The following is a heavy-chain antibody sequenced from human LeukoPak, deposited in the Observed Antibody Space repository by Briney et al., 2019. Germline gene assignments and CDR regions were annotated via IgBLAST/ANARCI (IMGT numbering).Heavy chain of an antibody. CDR1: GYTFTDYY. CDR3: ARADSGGSAFEY. D-gene: IGHD2-15*01. J-gene: IGHJ4*02. Sequence: ASVKVSCKASGYTFTDYYMHWVRQVPGQGLEWVGWMNPNSGGTNYAQKFQGRVTMTGDTSITTAYMELSRLRFDDTAVYYCARADSGGSAFEYWSQGTLVTVSS. V-gene: IGHV1-2*02. CDR2: MNPNSGGT.